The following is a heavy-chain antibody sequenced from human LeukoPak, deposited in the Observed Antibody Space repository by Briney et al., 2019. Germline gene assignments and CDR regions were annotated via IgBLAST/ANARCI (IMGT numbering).Heavy chain of an antibody. CDR2: MWYDGRKK. D-gene: IGHD4-17*01. Sequence: PGGSLRRSCAASGFTFRSYGMHWVRQAPGKGLEWVAVMWYDGRKKDYADSVEGRFIISRDNSKNTVYLQMNSLGADDTAVYYCARDPTTVTTGVLGYWGQGTLVTVSS. V-gene: IGHV3-33*01. J-gene: IGHJ4*01. CDR3: ARDPTTVTTGVLGY. CDR1: GFTFRSYG.